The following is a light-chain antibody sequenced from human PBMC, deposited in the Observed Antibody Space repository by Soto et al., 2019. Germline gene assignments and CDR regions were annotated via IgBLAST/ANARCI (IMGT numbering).Light chain of an antibody. CDR3: QQYGSSVP. V-gene: IGKV3-20*01. CDR1: QSVRSRY. J-gene: IGKJ4*01. Sequence: DIVLTQSPGTLSLSPGERATLSCRASQSVRSRYLAWYQQKAGQAPRLLIYDASRRATGIPDRFSGSGSGTDFTLTISRREPEDFAVYYCQQYGSSVPFGGGTKVEIK. CDR2: DAS.